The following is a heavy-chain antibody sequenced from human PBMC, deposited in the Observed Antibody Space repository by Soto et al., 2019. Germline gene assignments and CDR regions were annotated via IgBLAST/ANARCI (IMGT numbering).Heavy chain of an antibody. V-gene: IGHV2-5*02. J-gene: IGHJ4*02. Sequence: QITLKESGPTLVKPTQTLTLTCTFSGFSLSTRGVGVGWIRQPPGKALEWLALIYWDDDEGYSPSLKSRLTITKDTSKNKVVLTMTNTDPVDTATYYCAHRQRGYSYHFDYGGQGTLVTVSS. CDR1: GFSLSTRGVG. CDR2: IYWDDDE. D-gene: IGHD5-18*01. CDR3: AHRQRGYSYHFDY.